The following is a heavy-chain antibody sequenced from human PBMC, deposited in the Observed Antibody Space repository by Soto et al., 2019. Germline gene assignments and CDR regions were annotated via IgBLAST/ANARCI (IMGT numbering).Heavy chain of an antibody. CDR1: GGSISTSRSY. Sequence: QLQLLESGPGLVKASETLSLTCSVSGGSISTSRSYWAWIRQPPGKGLEWLANIFYRGSTFYNPSLASRVSVSVDTSKNEFSLKLRSVTAADTAVYYCERQPTTGDTELWFDPWGQGTLVTVSS. D-gene: IGHD2-21*01. J-gene: IGHJ5*02. CDR2: IFYRGST. V-gene: IGHV4-39*01. CDR3: ERQPTTGDTELWFDP.